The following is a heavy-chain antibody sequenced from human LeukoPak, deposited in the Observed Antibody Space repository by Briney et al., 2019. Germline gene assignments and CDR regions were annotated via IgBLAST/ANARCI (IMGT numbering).Heavy chain of an antibody. Sequence: GASVKVSCKASGYTFTSYDINWVRQATGQGLEWMGWMNPNSGNTGYAQKFQGRVTMTRNTSISTAYMELSSLRSEDTAVYYCARSLRITMVRGVITPPPHYWGQGTLVTVSS. CDR2: MNPNSGNT. CDR3: ARSLRITMVRGVITPPPHY. CDR1: GYTFTSYD. D-gene: IGHD3-10*01. J-gene: IGHJ4*02. V-gene: IGHV1-8*01.